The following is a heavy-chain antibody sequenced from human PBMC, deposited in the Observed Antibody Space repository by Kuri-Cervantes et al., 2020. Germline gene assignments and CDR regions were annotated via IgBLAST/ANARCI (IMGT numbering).Heavy chain of an antibody. CDR3: AHKGVVTAFDT. J-gene: IGHJ3*02. CDR1: GFSLSTSGVG. CDR2: IYWDDDK. Sequence: SGPTLVKPTQTLTLTCTFSGFSLSTSGVGVGWIRQPPGKALERLALIYWDDDKRYSPSLKSRLTITKDTSRNQVVLTMTNMDPVDTATYYCAHKGVVTAFDTWGLGTMVTVSS. V-gene: IGHV2-5*02. D-gene: IGHD3-3*01.